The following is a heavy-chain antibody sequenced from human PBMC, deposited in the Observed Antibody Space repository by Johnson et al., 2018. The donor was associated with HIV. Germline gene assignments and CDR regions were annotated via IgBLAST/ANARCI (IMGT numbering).Heavy chain of an antibody. CDR2: IRSKANSYAT. V-gene: IGHV3-73*02. D-gene: IGHD6-13*01. Sequence: VQLVESGGGLVQPGGSLKLSCAASGFTFSGSAMHWVRQASGKGLEWVGRIRSKANSYATAYAASVKGRFTISRDDSTNTAYLQMNSLKTEDTAVYYCTRRIAAAGISVAAFDIWGQGTMVTVSS. J-gene: IGHJ3*02. CDR1: GFTFSGSA. CDR3: TRRIAAAGISVAAFDI.